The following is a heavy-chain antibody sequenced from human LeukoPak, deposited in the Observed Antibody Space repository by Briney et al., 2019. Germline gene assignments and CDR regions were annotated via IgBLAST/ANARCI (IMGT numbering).Heavy chain of an antibody. Sequence: GGSLRLSCAASGFTVSSNYMSWVRQAPGKGLEWVSVIYSGGSTYYADSVKGRFTISSDNSKNTLYLQMNSLRAEDTAVYYCARTSVVPAASYINAGAFDIWGQGTMVTVSS. J-gene: IGHJ3*02. CDR3: ARTSVVPAASYINAGAFDI. D-gene: IGHD2-2*01. V-gene: IGHV3-53*01. CDR2: IYSGGST. CDR1: GFTVSSNY.